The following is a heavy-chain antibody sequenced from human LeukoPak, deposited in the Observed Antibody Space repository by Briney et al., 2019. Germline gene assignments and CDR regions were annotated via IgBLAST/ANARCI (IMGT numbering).Heavy chain of an antibody. CDR1: GCTFTRYG. CDR2: ISAYNGDT. V-gene: IGHV1-18*01. J-gene: IGHJ4*02. Sequence: GASVKVSCKASGCTFTRYGISWVRQAPGQGLEWMGWISAYNGDTNYAQKLQGRVTMTTDTSTSTAYMELRSLRSDDTGVYECVSSVDFIVNWGQGTLVTVSS. D-gene: IGHD2-15*01. CDR3: VSSVDFIVN.